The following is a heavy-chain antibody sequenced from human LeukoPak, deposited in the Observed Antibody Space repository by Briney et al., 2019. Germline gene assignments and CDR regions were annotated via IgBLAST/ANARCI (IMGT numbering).Heavy chain of an antibody. V-gene: IGHV1-46*01. J-gene: IGHJ4*02. Sequence: ASVKVSCKASGYTFSNYYIHWVRQAPGQGLEWMGVNNPSGGRTTYAQKFQGRVTMTRDTSTSTAYMDLSSLRSDETAVYYCSRELGGSYFDYWGQGTLVTVSS. CDR1: GYTFSNYY. CDR3: SRELGGSYFDY. CDR2: NNPSGGRT. D-gene: IGHD1-26*01.